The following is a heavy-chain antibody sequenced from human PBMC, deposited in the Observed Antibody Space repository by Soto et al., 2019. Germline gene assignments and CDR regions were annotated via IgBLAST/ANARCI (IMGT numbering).Heavy chain of an antibody. D-gene: IGHD3-3*01. CDR1: GGTFSSYA. V-gene: IGHV1-69*13. J-gene: IGHJ4*02. Sequence: SVKVSCKASGGTFSSYAISWVRQAPGQGLEWMGGIIPIFGTANYAQKFQGRVTITADESTSTAYMELSSLGSEDTAVYYCASRRTYYDFWSGYFGYWGQGTLVTVSS. CDR3: ASRRTYYDFWSGYFGY. CDR2: IIPIFGTA.